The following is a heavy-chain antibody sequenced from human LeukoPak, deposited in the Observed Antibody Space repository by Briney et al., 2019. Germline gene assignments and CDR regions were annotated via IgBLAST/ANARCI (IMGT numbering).Heavy chain of an antibody. D-gene: IGHD2-21*02. CDR3: AREWYIVVVTAIHPSGFDY. V-gene: IGHV3-30*04. CDR2: ISYDGSNK. Sequence: TGGSLRLSCAASGFTFSSYAMHWVRQAPGKGLEWVAVISYDGSNKYYADSVKGRFTISRDNSKNTLYLQMNSLRAEDTAVYYCAREWYIVVVTAIHPSGFDYWGQGTLVTVSS. J-gene: IGHJ4*02. CDR1: GFTFSSYA.